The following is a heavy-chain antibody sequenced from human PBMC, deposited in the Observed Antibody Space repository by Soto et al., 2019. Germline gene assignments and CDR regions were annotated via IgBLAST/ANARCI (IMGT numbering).Heavy chain of an antibody. V-gene: IGHV1-69*01. Sequence: QVQLVQSGAEVKKPGSSVKVSCKASGGTFSSYAISWVRLAPGQGLEWMGGIIPIFGTANYAQKIQGRDTTTAEESTSTAYMGLSNLRSADTAVNYCARGGEVDTAMVNVLYYWGQGTLVTVSS. CDR3: ARGGEVDTAMVNVLYY. CDR1: GGTFSSYA. J-gene: IGHJ4*02. CDR2: IIPIFGTA. D-gene: IGHD5-18*01.